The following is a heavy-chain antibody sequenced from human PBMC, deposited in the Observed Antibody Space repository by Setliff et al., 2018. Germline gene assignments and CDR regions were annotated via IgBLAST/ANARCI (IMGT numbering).Heavy chain of an antibody. D-gene: IGHD3-3*01. V-gene: IGHV3-48*03. CDR2: IGNIGTKI. Sequence: GGSLRLSCVASGFRFSDYEMNWVRQAPGKGLEWVSYIGNIGTKISYTDSVKGRFTVSRDDAKNSLYLQMNNLRAEDTATYYCARGNTIFGVIINSIGGRYFDYWGQGTLVTVSS. CDR1: GFRFSDYE. J-gene: IGHJ4*02. CDR3: ARGNTIFGVIINSIGGRYFDY.